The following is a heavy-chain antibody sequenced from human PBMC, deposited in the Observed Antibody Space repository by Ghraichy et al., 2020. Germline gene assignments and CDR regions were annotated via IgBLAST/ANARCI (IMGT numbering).Heavy chain of an antibody. Sequence: SETLSLTCTVSGGSIRSYYWSWIRQPPGKGLEWIGYMYYSGSPNYNPSLESRVTISVDPSKNQFSLQLSSVTAADTAVYHCARGHNSGYSSTIDYWGQGTLVTVSS. J-gene: IGHJ4*02. CDR3: ARGHNSGYSSTIDY. V-gene: IGHV4-59*01. CDR1: GGSIRSYY. D-gene: IGHD3-22*01. CDR2: MYYSGSP.